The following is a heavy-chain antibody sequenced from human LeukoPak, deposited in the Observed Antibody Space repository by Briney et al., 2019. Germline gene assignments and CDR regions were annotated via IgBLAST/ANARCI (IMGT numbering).Heavy chain of an antibody. CDR1: GFTFSSYE. D-gene: IGHD3-3*01. J-gene: IGHJ4*02. V-gene: IGHV3-48*03. CDR3: AGENYDFWSGSTGGYYFDY. Sequence: GGSLRLSCAASGFTFSSYEMNWVRQAPGKGLEWVSYISSSGSTIYYADSVKGRFTISRDNAKNSLYVQMNSLRAEDTAVYYCAGENYDFWSGSTGGYYFDYWGQGTLVTVSS. CDR2: ISSSGSTI.